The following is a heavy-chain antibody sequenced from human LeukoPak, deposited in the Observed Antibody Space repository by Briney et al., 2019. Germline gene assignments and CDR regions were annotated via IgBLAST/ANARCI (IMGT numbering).Heavy chain of an antibody. CDR2: ISGSGGST. Sequence: GGSLRLSCAASGFTFSSYAMSWVRQAPGRGLEWVSAISGSGGSTYYADSVRGRFTISRDNSKNTLYLQVNSLRAEDTAVYYCAKAGPGVYYFDYWGQGTLVTVSS. CDR1: GFTFSSYA. J-gene: IGHJ4*02. CDR3: AKAGPGVYYFDY. D-gene: IGHD3-10*01. V-gene: IGHV3-23*01.